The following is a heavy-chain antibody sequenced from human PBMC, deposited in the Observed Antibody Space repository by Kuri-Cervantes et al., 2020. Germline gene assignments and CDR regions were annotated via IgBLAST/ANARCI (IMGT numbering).Heavy chain of an antibody. Sequence: SLRLSCAASGFTFDHYAMHWVRQAPGKGLEWVSGITWNGGAIGYADSVKGRFTISRDNAKNSLYLQMNSLRAEDTALYYCAKDKGTAIRPYYFDYWGQGTLVTVSS. CDR1: GFTFDHYA. D-gene: IGHD2-21*02. J-gene: IGHJ4*02. V-gene: IGHV3-9*01. CDR2: ITWNGGAI. CDR3: AKDKGTAIRPYYFDY.